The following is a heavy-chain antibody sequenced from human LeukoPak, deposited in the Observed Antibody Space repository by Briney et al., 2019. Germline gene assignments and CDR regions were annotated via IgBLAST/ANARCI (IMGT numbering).Heavy chain of an antibody. V-gene: IGHV4-59*01. CDR2: ISYSENT. CDR1: GDFISSYY. J-gene: IGHJ4*02. D-gene: IGHD1-26*01. Sequence: PAETLSLTCTVSGDFISSYYWSWIRQPPGRGLEWIGYISYSENTNHNTSLKNRVTTSIDTSNNHFSLRLTSVTAADTAVYYCARVGRGDHTGGSYSFDYWGRGTLVTVSS. CDR3: ARVGRGDHTGGSYSFDY.